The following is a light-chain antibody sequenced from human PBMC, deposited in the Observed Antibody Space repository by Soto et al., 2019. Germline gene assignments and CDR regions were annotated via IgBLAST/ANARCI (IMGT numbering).Light chain of an antibody. J-gene: IGLJ1*01. CDR2: DNS. V-gene: IGLV1-40*01. CDR1: SSNIGAGYD. CDR3: QSYDSSLSGNYV. Sequence: QSVLTQPPSVSGAPGESVTISCTGSSSNIGAGYDVHWYQQLPGTAPKLLIYDNSNRPSGVPDRFSGSKSGTSASLAITGLQAEDEADYYCQSYDSSLSGNYVFGSGNKV.